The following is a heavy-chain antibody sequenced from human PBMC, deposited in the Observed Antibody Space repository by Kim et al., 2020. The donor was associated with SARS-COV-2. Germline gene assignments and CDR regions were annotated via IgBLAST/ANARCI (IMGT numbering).Heavy chain of an antibody. CDR2: IKSDGSST. Sequence: GGSLRLSCAASGFTFSSYWMHWVRQAPGKGLVWVSRIKSDGSSTSYADSVKGRFTVSRDNAKNTRVLQMNSLRVEDTAVYYCVRDVSTSDTSFDPWGQGTLVTGCS. CDR3: VRDVSTSDTSFDP. V-gene: IGHV3-74*01. CDR1: GFTFSSYW. J-gene: IGHJ5*02.